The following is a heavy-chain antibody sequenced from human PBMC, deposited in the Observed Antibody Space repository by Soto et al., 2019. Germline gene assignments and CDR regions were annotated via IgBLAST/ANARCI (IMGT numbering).Heavy chain of an antibody. CDR2: INPSGGST. D-gene: IGHD6-6*01. CDR1: GYTFTSYY. CDR3: AGSGAGSIAARPYYYYGMDV. V-gene: IGHV1-46*03. J-gene: IGHJ6*02. Sequence: ASVKVSCKASGYTFTSYYMHWVRQAPGQGLEWMGIINPSGGSTSYAQKFQGRVTMTRDTSTSTVYMELSSLRSEDTAVYYCAGSGAGSIAARPYYYYGMDVWGQGTTVTVSS.